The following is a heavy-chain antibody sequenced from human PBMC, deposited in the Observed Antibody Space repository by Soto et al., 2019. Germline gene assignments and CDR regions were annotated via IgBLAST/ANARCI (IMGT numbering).Heavy chain of an antibody. Sequence: QVQLVQSGAEVKKPGSSVKLSCKASGGPFSSYHISWVRQAPGQGLEWVGRIIPILGRANNAQHFQGRVTITAASCTSTAYMELSRLTSEDAAVYYFANVGGTTSSSGFDPWGHGTVVSVSS. CDR2: IIPILGRA. CDR3: ANVGGTTSSSGFDP. J-gene: IGHJ5*02. CDR1: GGPFSSYH. V-gene: IGHV1-69*02. D-gene: IGHD2-2*01.